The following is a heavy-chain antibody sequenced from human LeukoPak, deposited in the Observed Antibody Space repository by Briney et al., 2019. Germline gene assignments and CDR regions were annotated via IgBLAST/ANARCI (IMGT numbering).Heavy chain of an antibody. Sequence: SETLSLTCSVSGGSISSYYWRWIRQSPGKGLEWIGYIHNSGRTNYNPSLKSRVTGFVDTSKNQVSLRLSSVTAADTAVYYCARHGTISSEGYFDYWGQGALVTVSS. J-gene: IGHJ4*02. CDR2: IHNSGRT. D-gene: IGHD1-14*01. V-gene: IGHV4-59*08. CDR3: ARHGTISSEGYFDY. CDR1: GGSISSYY.